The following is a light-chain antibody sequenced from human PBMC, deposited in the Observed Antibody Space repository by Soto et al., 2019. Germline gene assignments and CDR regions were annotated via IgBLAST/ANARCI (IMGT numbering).Light chain of an antibody. J-gene: IGLJ1*01. CDR2: EVN. CDR3: CAYAATYTYV. Sequence: QSVLTQPASVSGSPGQSITISCTGTSSDVGGYNFVSWYQQHPGKAPKLMIFEVNNRPSGVSNRFSGSKSGNTASLTISGLQAEDEAEYYCCAYAATYTYVFGTGTKLTVL. V-gene: IGLV2-14*01. CDR1: SSDVGGYNF.